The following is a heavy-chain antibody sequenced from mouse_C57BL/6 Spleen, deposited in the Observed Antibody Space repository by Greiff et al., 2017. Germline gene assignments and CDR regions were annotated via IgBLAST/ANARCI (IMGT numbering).Heavy chain of an antibody. CDR3: TRSGGYDYDAAWCAY. CDR1: GYTFTDYE. Sequence: QVQLQQSGAELVRPGASVTLSCKASGYTFTDYEMHWVKQTPVHGLEWIGAIDPETGGTAYNQKFKGKDILTADKSSSTAYMELRSLTSEDSAVYYCTRSGGYDYDAAWCAYWGEGTLVTVSA. J-gene: IGHJ3*01. D-gene: IGHD2-4*01. CDR2: IDPETGGT. V-gene: IGHV1-15*01.